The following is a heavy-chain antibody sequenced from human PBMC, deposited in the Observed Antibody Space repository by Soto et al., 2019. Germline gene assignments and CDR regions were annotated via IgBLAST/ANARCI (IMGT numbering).Heavy chain of an antibody. CDR1: GFTFSSYG. J-gene: IGHJ6*02. CDR2: ISYDGSNK. D-gene: IGHD2-21*02. V-gene: IGHV3-30*18. Sequence: QVQLVESGGGVVQPGRSLRLSCAASGFTFSSYGMHWVRQAPGKGLEWVAVISYDGSNKYYADSVKGRFTISRDNSKNTXYXXMNSLRAEDTAVYYCAKDQAYCGGDCYYYYYGMDVWGQGTTVTVSS. CDR3: AKDQAYCGGDCYYYYYGMDV.